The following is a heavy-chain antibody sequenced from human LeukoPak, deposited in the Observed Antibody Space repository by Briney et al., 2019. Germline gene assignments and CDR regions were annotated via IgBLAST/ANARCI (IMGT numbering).Heavy chain of an antibody. J-gene: IGHJ4*02. V-gene: IGHV4-59*01. CDR1: GGSISSYY. Sequence: SETLSLTCTVSGGSISSYYWSWLRQPPGEGLEGIGDIYYSGSTNYTPSLKSRFTISVHTSKNQFSLQLSSVTAADTAVYYCASGRPLGFDYWGQGTLVTVSS. CDR3: ASGRPLGFDY. CDR2: IYYSGST. D-gene: IGHD1-26*01.